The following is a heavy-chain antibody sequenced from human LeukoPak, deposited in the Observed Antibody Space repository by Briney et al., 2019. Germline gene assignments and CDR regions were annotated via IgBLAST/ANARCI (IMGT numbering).Heavy chain of an antibody. CDR3: ARDHVAPGLIFDY. J-gene: IGHJ4*02. D-gene: IGHD3-16*01. CDR2: INQDGSEN. Sequence: PGGSLRLSCAASGFTFSSHWMNWVRQGPGKGLERVANINQDGSENHYVDSVKGRFTISRDNAKTSLYLEMSSLRAEDTAVYYCARDHVAPGLIFDYWGQGTLVTVSS. V-gene: IGHV3-7*03. CDR1: GFTFSSHW.